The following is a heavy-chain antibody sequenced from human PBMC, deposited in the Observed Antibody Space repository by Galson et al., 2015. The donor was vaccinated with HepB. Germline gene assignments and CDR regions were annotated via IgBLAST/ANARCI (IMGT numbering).Heavy chain of an antibody. CDR3: ARSHPDCSSSSCYFFHY. D-gene: IGHD2-2*01. V-gene: IGHV3-33*08. CDR1: GFIFSSYG. Sequence: LRLSCAASGFIFSSYGMHWVRQAPGKGLEWVAVIWYDGSNRYYAESVKGRFTISRDNSKNTLYLQMNSLRADDTAVYYCARSHPDCSSSSCYFFHYWGQGTLVTVSS. CDR2: IWYDGSNR. J-gene: IGHJ4*02.